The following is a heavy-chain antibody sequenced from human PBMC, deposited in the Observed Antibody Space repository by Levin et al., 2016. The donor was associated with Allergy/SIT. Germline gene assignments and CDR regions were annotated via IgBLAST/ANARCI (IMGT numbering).Heavy chain of an antibody. J-gene: IGHJ4*02. V-gene: IGHV3-23*01. CDR3: VKDFQGGNLQGPPWADNPLDY. CDR1: GFTFSNYA. Sequence: GESLKISCTVSGFTFSNYAMSWVRQAPGKGLEWVSTIKSNFQTFHADSVKGRFTISRDNSKNTLYVEMNSLRAEDAALYYCVKDFQGGNLQGPPWADNPLDYWGQGTLVTVSS. CDR2: IKSNFQT. D-gene: IGHD4-23*01.